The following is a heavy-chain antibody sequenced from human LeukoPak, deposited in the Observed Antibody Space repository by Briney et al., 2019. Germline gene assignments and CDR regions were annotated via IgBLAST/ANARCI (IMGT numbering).Heavy chain of an antibody. CDR1: GFTFTSYG. D-gene: IGHD2-2*01. CDR2: ISGYNGNT. V-gene: IGHV1-18*01. J-gene: IGHJ4*02. CDR3: ARGGSSTYIDY. Sequence: VASVKVSCKASGFTFTSYGFTWVRQAPGQGLEGMGWISGYNGNTNYAQKLQGRVTMTTDTSTRTAYMELRSLRSDDTAVYYCARGGSSTYIDYWGQGTLVTVSS.